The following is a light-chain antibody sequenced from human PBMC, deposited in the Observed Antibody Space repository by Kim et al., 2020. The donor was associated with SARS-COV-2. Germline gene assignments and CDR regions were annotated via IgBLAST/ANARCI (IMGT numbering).Light chain of an antibody. J-gene: IGLJ3*02. CDR1: SSNIGAGFD. V-gene: IGLV1-40*01. Sequence: QSVLTQPPSVSGAPGQRVTISCSGDSSNIGAGFDVHWYRHLPGTAPKLLISANTNRPSGVPDRFSGSKSGTSASLAITGLQAEDEGDYYCQSYDNSLGHKVFGGGTQLTVL. CDR3: QSYDNSLGHKV. CDR2: ANT.